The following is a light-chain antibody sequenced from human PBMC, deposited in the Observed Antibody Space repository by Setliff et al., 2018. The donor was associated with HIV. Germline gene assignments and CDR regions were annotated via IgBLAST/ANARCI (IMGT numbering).Light chain of an antibody. J-gene: IGLJ1*01. CDR2: STY. V-gene: IGLV1-44*01. CDR3: ASWDDSLNGYG. Sequence: QSALTQPPSASGAPGQRVTISCSGSSSNVGDNAVSWYQQLPGTAPKLLIYSTYLRPSGVPARFSGSKSGTSASLVISGLQSEDEADYYCASWDDSLNGYGFGTGTKGTVL. CDR1: SSNVGDNA.